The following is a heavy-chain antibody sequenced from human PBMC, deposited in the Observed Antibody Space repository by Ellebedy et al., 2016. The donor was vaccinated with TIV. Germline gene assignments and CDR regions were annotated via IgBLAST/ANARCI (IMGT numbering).Heavy chain of an antibody. CDR2: IYHSGST. CDR3: ARVSRNWNPLRGPRYYYYYMDV. J-gene: IGHJ6*03. Sequence: SETLSLXCAVSGGSISSGGYSWSWIRQPPGKGLEWIGYIYHSGSTYYNPSLKSRVTISVDTSKNQFSLKLSSVTAADTAVYYCARVSRNWNPLRGPRYYYYYMDVWGKGTTVTVSS. CDR1: GGSISSGGYS. V-gene: IGHV4-30-2*01. D-gene: IGHD1-20*01.